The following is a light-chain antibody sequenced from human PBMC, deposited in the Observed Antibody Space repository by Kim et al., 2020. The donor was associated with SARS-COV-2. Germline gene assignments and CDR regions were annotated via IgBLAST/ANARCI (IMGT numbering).Light chain of an antibody. V-gene: IGKV3-20*01. J-gene: IGKJ1*01. CDR1: QSVSSNY. Sequence: SPEERAPLAGRASQSVSSNYLAWYQQKPGQAPRLLIYGASSRATGIPDRFSGSGSGTDFTLTITRLEPEDFAVYYCQQYSSSPATFGQGTKVDIK. CDR2: GAS. CDR3: QQYSSSPAT.